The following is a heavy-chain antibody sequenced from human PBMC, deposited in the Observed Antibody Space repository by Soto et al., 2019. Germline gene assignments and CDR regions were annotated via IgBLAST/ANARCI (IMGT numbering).Heavy chain of an antibody. J-gene: IGHJ6*02. CDR2: TDPSDSST. Sequence: PXESLTISFTGFGYSLDNYRITWVRQVPGKGLEWMGKTDPSDSSTNYSPAFEGHVTISFDKSITTAYLQWSSLKASDTAMYYRARIGHDYSNSGMDVWGQGTKVTVS. CDR1: GYSLDNYR. CDR3: ARIGHDYSNSGMDV. D-gene: IGHD4-4*01. V-gene: IGHV5-10-1*01.